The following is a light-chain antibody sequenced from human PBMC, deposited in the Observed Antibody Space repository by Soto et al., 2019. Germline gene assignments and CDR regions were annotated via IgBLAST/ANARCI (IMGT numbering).Light chain of an antibody. Sequence: DIQMTQSPSTLSASVGDRVTITCRASQRISSWVAWYQQKPGKAPKVLIYEASSLERGVPSRFSGSGSGTEFTLTISSLQPDDSATYYCLQYSGASYTFGQGTRLEI. J-gene: IGKJ5*01. V-gene: IGKV1-5*01. CDR1: QRISSW. CDR3: LQYSGASYT. CDR2: EAS.